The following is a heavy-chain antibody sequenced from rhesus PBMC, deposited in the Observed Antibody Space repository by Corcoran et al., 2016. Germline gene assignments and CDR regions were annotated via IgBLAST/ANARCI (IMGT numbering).Heavy chain of an antibody. CDR3: AMKRDMKTKQTYPLDS. V-gene: IGHV4-165*01. J-gene: IGHJ6*01. Sequence: QVQLQESGPGLVKPSETLSLTCTVSGGSISGYWWGWIRQPPGKGREWIGCIGGSTGPHYSTPALKGRVTISKDTSKNQFSRKLNSVTAADTAVYHCAMKRDMKTKQTYPLDSWGQGVVVTVSS. CDR2: IGGSTGPH. D-gene: IGHD3-40*01. CDR1: GGSISGYW.